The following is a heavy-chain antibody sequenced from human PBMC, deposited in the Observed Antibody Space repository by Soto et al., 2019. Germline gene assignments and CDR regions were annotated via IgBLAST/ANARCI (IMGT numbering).Heavy chain of an antibody. D-gene: IGHD4-17*01. Sequence: QAQLQQWGAGLLKPSETLSLTCDVYGESFSGNYWSWLRQPPGEGLEWIGEITPSGSTNYSPSFKSQATISADTSKNQFYLKLSSAMPADTAVYYCARGRDGGGACWGQGTLVTVSS. V-gene: IGHV4-34*01. CDR3: ARGRDGGGAC. CDR1: GESFSGNY. CDR2: ITPSGST. J-gene: IGHJ4*02.